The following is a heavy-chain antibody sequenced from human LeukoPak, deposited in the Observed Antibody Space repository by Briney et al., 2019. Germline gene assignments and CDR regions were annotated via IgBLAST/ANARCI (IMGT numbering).Heavy chain of an antibody. CDR3: ARKGGGVSSSSYFDY. Sequence: ASVKVSCKASGYTFTSYDINLVRQAPGQGLEWMGIINPSGGSTSYAQKFQGRVTMTRDTSTSTVYMELSSLRSEDTAVYYCARKGGGVSSSSYFDYWGRGTLVTVS. CDR1: GYTFTSYD. D-gene: IGHD6-6*01. CDR2: INPSGGST. V-gene: IGHV1-46*01. J-gene: IGHJ4*02.